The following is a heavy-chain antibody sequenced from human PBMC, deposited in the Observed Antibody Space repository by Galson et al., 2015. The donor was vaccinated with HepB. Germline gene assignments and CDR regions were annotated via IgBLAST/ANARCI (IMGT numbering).Heavy chain of an antibody. CDR2: FDPEDGET. Sequence: SVKVSCKVSGYTLTELSMHWVRQAPGKGLEWMGGFDPEDGETIYAQKFQGRVTMTEDTSTDTAYMELSSLRSEDTAVYYCATGGGSSGWYGGITMGYWGQGTLVTASS. D-gene: IGHD6-19*01. CDR1: GYTLTELS. J-gene: IGHJ4*02. CDR3: ATGGGSSGWYGGITMGY. V-gene: IGHV1-24*01.